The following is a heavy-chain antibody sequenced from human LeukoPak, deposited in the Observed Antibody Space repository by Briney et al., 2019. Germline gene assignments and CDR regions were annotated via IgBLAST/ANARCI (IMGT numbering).Heavy chain of an antibody. CDR1: GFTFSSYG. CDR2: IWYDGSNK. CDR3: AREGDSSGSLFYFDY. J-gene: IGHJ4*02. Sequence: GGSLRLSCAASGFTFSSYGMHWVRQAPGKGLEWVAVIWYDGSNKYYADSVKGRFTISRDNSKNTLYLQMNSLRAEDTAVYYCAREGDSSGSLFYFDYWGQGTPVTVSS. V-gene: IGHV3-33*01. D-gene: IGHD3-22*01.